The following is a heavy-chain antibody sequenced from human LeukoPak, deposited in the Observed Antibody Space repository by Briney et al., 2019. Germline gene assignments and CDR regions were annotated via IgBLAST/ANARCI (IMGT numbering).Heavy chain of an antibody. CDR3: ARDRPYDSSGYWGGYYYYYYGMDV. D-gene: IGHD3-22*01. V-gene: IGHV1-18*01. CDR1: GYTFTSYG. Sequence: ASVKVSCKASGYTFTSYGISWVRQAPGQRLEWMGWISAYNGNTNYAQKLQGRVTMTTDTSTSTAYMELRSLRSDDTAVYYCARDRPYDSSGYWGGYYYYYYGMDVWGQETTVTVSS. J-gene: IGHJ6*02. CDR2: ISAYNGNT.